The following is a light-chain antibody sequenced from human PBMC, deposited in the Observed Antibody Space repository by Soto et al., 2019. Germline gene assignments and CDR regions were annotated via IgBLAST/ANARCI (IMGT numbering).Light chain of an antibody. CDR2: EVS. CDR1: SSDVGSSDY. J-gene: IGLJ2*01. CDR3: RSFVLVSGTQV. V-gene: IGLV2-14*01. Sequence: QSALTQSASVSGSPGQSITISCTGTSSDVGSSDYVSWYQHHPGNAPKLIIYEVSNRPSGVSSRFSASKSDTTASLTISGLQAEDEADYYCRSFVLVSGTQVFGGGTKLTVL.